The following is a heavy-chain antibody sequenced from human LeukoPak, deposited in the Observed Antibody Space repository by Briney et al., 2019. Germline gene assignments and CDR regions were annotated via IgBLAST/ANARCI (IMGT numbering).Heavy chain of an antibody. D-gene: IGHD1-26*01. J-gene: IGHJ4*02. V-gene: IGHV4-59*01. CDR1: GGSISSYY. CDR3: ARGGTTWVHFDR. Sequence: SETLSLTCTVSGGSISSYYWSWIRQPPGKGLEWIGYIYYSGSTNYNPSLKSRVTISLDTSKNQFSLELSSVTAADTAVYYCARGGTTWVHFDRWGQGTLVTVSS. CDR2: IYYSGST.